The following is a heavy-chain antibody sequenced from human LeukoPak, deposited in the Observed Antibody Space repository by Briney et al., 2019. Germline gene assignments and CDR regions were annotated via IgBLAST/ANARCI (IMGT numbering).Heavy chain of an antibody. CDR1: GFTFSSYA. CDR2: ISYDGSNK. D-gene: IGHD3-10*01. J-gene: IGHJ1*01. CDR3: AIKTSEYYYGSGSNCQH. Sequence: NPGGSLRLSCAASGFTFSSYAMSWVRQAPGKGLEWVAVISYDGSNKYYADSVKGRFTISRDNSKNTLYLQMNSLRAEDTAVYYCAIKTSEYYYGSGSNCQHWGQGTLVTVSS. V-gene: IGHV3-30*03.